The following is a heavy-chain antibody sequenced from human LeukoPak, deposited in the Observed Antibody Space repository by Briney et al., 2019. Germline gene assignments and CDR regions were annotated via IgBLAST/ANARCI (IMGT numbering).Heavy chain of an antibody. D-gene: IGHD3-10*01. CDR3: ARHLLWFGELSGGFDY. CDR1: RFTFSSYG. V-gene: IGHV3-23*01. CDR2: ISSSGGST. J-gene: IGHJ4*02. Sequence: GGSLRLSCAASRFTFSSYGMSWVRQAPGKGLEWVSGISSSGGSTYYADSVKGRFTISRDNSRNTLYLQMNSLRAEGTAVYYCARHLLWFGELSGGFDYWGQGTLVAVSS.